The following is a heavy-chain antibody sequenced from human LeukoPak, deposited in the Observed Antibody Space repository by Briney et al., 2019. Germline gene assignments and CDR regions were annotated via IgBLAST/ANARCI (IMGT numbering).Heavy chain of an antibody. J-gene: IGHJ6*04. D-gene: IGHD3-10*02. Sequence: PGGSLSLSFAASGFTFSSYEMNWVRPAPGKGLEWVSYISSSGSTIYYADSVKGRFTISRDNAKNSLYLQMNSLRAEDTAVYYCAELGITMIGGVWGKGTTVTISS. CDR2: ISSSGSTI. CDR1: GFTFSSYE. V-gene: IGHV3-48*03. CDR3: AELGITMIGGV.